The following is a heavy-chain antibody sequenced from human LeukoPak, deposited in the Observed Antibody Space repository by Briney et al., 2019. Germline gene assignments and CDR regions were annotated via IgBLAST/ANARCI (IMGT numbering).Heavy chain of an antibody. CDR3: ATSYCSGGSCYSWTWNY. D-gene: IGHD2-15*01. V-gene: IGHV3-7*01. J-gene: IGHJ4*02. Sequence: PGGSLRLSCAASGFTFSSYSMTWVRQAPGKGLEWVANIKHDGSEKYYVDSVKGRFTISRDNAKNSLYLQMNSLRAEDTAVYYCATSYCSGGSCYSWTWNYWGQGTLVTVSS. CDR2: IKHDGSEK. CDR1: GFTFSSYS.